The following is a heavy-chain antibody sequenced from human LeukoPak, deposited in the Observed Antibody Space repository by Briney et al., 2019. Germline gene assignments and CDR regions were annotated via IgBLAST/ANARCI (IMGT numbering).Heavy chain of an antibody. CDR2: ISWNSGSI. D-gene: IGHD5-12*01. CDR3: ARIPGYSGYDLYYFDY. Sequence: GGSLRLSCVASGFTFDDYAMHWVRQAPGKGLEWVSGISWNSGSIGYADSVKGRFTISRDNAKNSLYLQMNSLRAEDTALYYCARIPGYSGYDLYYFDYWGQGTLVTVSS. V-gene: IGHV3-9*01. CDR1: GFTFDDYA. J-gene: IGHJ4*02.